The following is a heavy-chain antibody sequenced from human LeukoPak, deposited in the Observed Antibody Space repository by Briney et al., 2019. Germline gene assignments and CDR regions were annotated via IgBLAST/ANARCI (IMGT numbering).Heavy chain of an antibody. CDR1: GFIFSSHA. Sequence: GGSLRLSCAASGFIFSSHAMHWVRQAPGKGLEWVAVIQYDGSEKRYADSVKGRFTVSRDNSKNTLYLQMDSLTAEDTAVFYCARDQYDTWSRRGNFDSWGQGTLVIVSS. V-gene: IGHV3-30-3*01. CDR2: IQYDGSEK. D-gene: IGHD3-3*01. J-gene: IGHJ4*02. CDR3: ARDQYDTWSRRGNFDS.